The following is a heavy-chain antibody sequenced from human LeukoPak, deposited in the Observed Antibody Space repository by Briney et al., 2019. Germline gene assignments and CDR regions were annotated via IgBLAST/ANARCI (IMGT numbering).Heavy chain of an antibody. Sequence: SQTLSLTCAISGDSVASNSAAWNWIRQSPSRGLEWLGRTYYRSKWHNEYAASVKSRITINPDTSKNQFSLQLNSVTPEDTAGYYCARLVGGGVDSWGQGTLVTVSS. CDR3: ARLVGGGVDS. CDR2: TYYRSKWHN. D-gene: IGHD2-8*02. CDR1: GDSVASNSAA. V-gene: IGHV6-1*01. J-gene: IGHJ4*02.